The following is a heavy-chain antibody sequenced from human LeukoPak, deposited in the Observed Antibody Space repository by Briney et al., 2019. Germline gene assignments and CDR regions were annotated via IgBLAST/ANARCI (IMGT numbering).Heavy chain of an antibody. V-gene: IGHV4-59*01. CDR2: IYYSGST. J-gene: IGHJ4*02. CDR3: ASQRYCSGGSCLDY. Sequence: SETLSLTCTVSGGSISSYYWSWIRQPPRKGLEWIGYIYYSGSTNYNPSLKSRVTISVDTSKNQFSLKLSSVTAADTAVYYCASQRYCSGGSCLDYWGQGTLVTVSS. CDR1: GGSISSYY. D-gene: IGHD2-15*01.